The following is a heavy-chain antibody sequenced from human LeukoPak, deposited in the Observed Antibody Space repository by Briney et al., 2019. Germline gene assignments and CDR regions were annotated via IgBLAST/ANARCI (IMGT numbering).Heavy chain of an antibody. CDR1: CGSVNSDCYY. J-gene: IGHJ4*02. V-gene: IGHV4-61*01. CDR2: IYYTGST. D-gene: IGHD1-26*01. CDR3: ARIIVGTTLDH. Sequence: SENLSLTCTVSCGSVNSDCYYLSLLRPPPGKGLELIGFIYYTGSTSDNPSLRSRVTISVDTSRNQFSLKLSSVTAADTAVYYCARIIVGTTLDHWGQGTLVTVSS.